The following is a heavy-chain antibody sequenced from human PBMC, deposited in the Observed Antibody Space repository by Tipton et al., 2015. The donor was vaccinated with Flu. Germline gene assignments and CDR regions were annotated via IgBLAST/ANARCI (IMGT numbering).Heavy chain of an antibody. CDR3: ARGPRSYYYDSSGYYQGYFDY. CDR2: INHSGST. D-gene: IGHD3-22*01. Sequence: TLSLTCAVYGGSFSGYYWSWIRQPPGKGLEWIGEINHSGSTNYNPSLKSRVTISVDTSKNQFSLKLSSVTAADTAVYYCARGPRSYYYDSSGYYQGYFDYWGQGTLVTVSS. V-gene: IGHV4-34*01. J-gene: IGHJ4*02. CDR1: GGSFSGYY.